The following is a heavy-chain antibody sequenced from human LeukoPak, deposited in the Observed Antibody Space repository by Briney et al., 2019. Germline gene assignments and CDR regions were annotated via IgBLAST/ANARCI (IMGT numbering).Heavy chain of an antibody. CDR3: ARVGYDSSTYGAFDI. D-gene: IGHD3-22*01. J-gene: IGHJ3*02. V-gene: IGHV4-4*02. CDR1: GGSISSSTNW. CDR2: IYHSGST. Sequence: PSGTLSLTCAVSGGSISSSTNWWSWVRQPPGKGLEWIGEIYHSGSTNYNPSLKSRGTISVDTSKNQFSLKMSSVTAADTAVYYCARVGYDSSTYGAFDIWGQGTMVTVTS.